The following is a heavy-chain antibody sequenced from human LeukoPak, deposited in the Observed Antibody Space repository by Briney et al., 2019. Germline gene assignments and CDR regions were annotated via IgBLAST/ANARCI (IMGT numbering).Heavy chain of an antibody. CDR3: ARGRSYGEFDY. D-gene: IGHD4-17*01. CDR2: ISSTTTI. J-gene: IGHJ4*02. Sequence: PGGSLRLSCAASGFTFSTYSMNWVRQAPGKGLEWVSYISSTTTIYYADSVKGRFTISRDNAKNSLYLQMNSLRAEDTAVYYCARGRSYGEFDYWGQGTLVTVSS. V-gene: IGHV3-48*01. CDR1: GFTFSTYS.